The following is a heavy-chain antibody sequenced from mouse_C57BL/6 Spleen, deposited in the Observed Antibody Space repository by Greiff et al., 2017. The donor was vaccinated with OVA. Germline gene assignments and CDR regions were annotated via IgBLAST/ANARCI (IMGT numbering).Heavy chain of an antibody. J-gene: IGHJ1*03. CDR2: INYDGSST. Sequence: EVKLVESEGGLVQPGCSMKLSCTASGFTFSDYYMAWVRQVPEKGLEWVANINYDGSSTYYLDSLKSRFIISRDNAKNILYLQMSSLKSEDTATYYCAREAFITTVVADWYFDVWGTGTTVTVSS. CDR3: AREAFITTVVADWYFDV. D-gene: IGHD1-1*01. V-gene: IGHV5-16*01. CDR1: GFTFSDYY.